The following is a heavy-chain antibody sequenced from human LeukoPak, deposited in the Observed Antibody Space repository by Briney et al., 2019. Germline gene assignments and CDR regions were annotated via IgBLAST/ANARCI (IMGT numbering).Heavy chain of an antibody. Sequence: SVKVSCKASGGTFSSYAISWVRQAPGQGLEWMGGIIPIFGTANYAQKFQGRVTITADESTSTAYMELSSLRSEDTAVYYCARAGYYDSSGYTPILYYMDVWGKGTTVTVSS. CDR2: IIPIFGTA. V-gene: IGHV1-69*13. J-gene: IGHJ6*03. CDR1: GGTFSSYA. D-gene: IGHD3-22*01. CDR3: ARAGYYDSSGYTPILYYMDV.